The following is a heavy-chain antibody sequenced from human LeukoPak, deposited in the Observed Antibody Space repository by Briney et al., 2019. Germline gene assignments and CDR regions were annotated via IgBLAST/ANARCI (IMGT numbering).Heavy chain of an antibody. D-gene: IGHD6-25*01. J-gene: IGHJ6*02. CDR1: GFTFSSHW. CDR2: INGDGGST. V-gene: IGHV3-74*01. CDR3: ARDRWVAADFHYYYAMDA. Sequence: GGSLRLSCAASGFTFSSHWMHWVRQPPGKGLVWVSRINGDGGSTNYADSVKGRFTISRDNAKNTLYLQVNSLRVEDTAIYYCARDRWVAADFHYYYAMDAWGQGTTVTVSS.